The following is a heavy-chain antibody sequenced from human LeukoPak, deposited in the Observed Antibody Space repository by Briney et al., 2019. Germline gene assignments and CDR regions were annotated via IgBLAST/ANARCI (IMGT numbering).Heavy chain of an antibody. CDR1: GYTFTSYD. CDR2: MNPNSGNT. Sequence: ASVKVSFKASGYTFTSYDINWVRQAPGQGLEWMGWMNPNSGNTGYAQKFQGRVTMTRNTSISTAYMELSSLRSEDTAVYYCARGGYYYDSCGIDYWGQGTLVTVSS. V-gene: IGHV1-8*01. CDR3: ARGGYYYDSCGIDY. J-gene: IGHJ4*02. D-gene: IGHD3-22*01.